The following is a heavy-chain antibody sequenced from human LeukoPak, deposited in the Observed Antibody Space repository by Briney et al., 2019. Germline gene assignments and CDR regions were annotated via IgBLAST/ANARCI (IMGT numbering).Heavy chain of an antibody. J-gene: IGHJ3*02. CDR1: GGSFSGYY. D-gene: IGHD2-2*01. CDR2: IYYSGST. CDR3: ARIPTNAVPAAHNGFDI. Sequence: SETLSLTCAVYGGSFSGYYWSWHRQPPGKGLEWIGNIYYSGSTYYNPSLRSRVTMSVDTSKNQFSLKLSSVTAADTALYFCARIPTNAVPAAHNGFDIWGQGTMVTVSS. V-gene: IGHV4-34*01.